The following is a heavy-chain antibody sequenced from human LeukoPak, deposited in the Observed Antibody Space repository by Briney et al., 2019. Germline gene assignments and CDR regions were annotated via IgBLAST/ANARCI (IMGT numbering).Heavy chain of an antibody. CDR2: IRQDGDTK. Sequence: GGSLRLSCAASGFTFSSHLMHWVRQAPGKGLEWVANIRQDGDTKYYVDSVKGRFTISRDNAMNSLYLQMNSLRAEDTAIYYCARSLPYGTTWYGRSDFWGQGTLVTVSS. V-gene: IGHV3-7*03. CDR3: ARSLPYGTTWYGRSDF. D-gene: IGHD6-13*01. J-gene: IGHJ4*02. CDR1: GFTFSSHL.